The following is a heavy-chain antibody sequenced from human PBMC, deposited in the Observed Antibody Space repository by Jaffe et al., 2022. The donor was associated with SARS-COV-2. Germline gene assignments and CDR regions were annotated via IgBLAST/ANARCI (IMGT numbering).Heavy chain of an antibody. Sequence: EVQLVESGGGLVQPGGSLRLSCAASGFTFSSYSMNWVRQAPGKGLEWVSHIIGSSSDIYYADSVKGRFTISRDNAKNSLYLQMNSLRDEDTAVYYCARGRTSTSTCMDVWGQGTTVTVSS. CDR1: GFTFSSYS. CDR3: ARGRTSTSTCMDV. V-gene: IGHV3-48*02. J-gene: IGHJ6*02. CDR2: IIGSSSDI.